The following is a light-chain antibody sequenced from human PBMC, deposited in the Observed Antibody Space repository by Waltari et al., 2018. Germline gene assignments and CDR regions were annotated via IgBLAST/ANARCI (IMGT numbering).Light chain of an antibody. CDR3: NSRDSSDYHLV. CDR1: SLRSHY. J-gene: IGLJ3*02. Sequence: SSELTQDPAVSVALGQTVRITCQGDSLRSHYANWSQQKPGQAPVLVIYGKNNRPPGIPDRFSGSISGNTASLTITGAQAEDEADYYCNSRDSSDYHLVFGGGTKLTVL. V-gene: IGLV3-19*01. CDR2: GKN.